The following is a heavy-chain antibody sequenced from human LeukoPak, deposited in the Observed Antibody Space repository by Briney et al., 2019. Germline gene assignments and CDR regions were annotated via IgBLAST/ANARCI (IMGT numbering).Heavy chain of an antibody. Sequence: SETLSRTCTVSGGSFSSHYWTWIRQSAGKGLESLGRIYTSGTTHFNPSFESRLSMSLDTSKAQFSLKLTSVTAADTAVYFCARGSPSAASFFSYWGQGTLVTVSS. CDR1: GGSFSSHY. CDR3: ARGSPSAASFFSY. CDR2: IYTSGTT. J-gene: IGHJ4*02. V-gene: IGHV4-4*07. D-gene: IGHD1-26*01.